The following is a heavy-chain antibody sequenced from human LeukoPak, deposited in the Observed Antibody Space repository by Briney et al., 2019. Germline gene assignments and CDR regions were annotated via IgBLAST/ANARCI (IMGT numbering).Heavy chain of an antibody. J-gene: IGHJ4*02. D-gene: IGHD2-2*02. CDR2: IIPILGIA. V-gene: IGHV1-69*02. CDR3: AINIPPAHCSSTSCYTGDY. CDR1: GGTFSSYT. Sequence: SVKVSCKASGGTFSSYTISWVRQAPGQGLEWMGRIIPILGIANYAQKFQGRVTITADKSTSTAYMELSGLRSEDTAVYYCAINIPPAHCSSTSCYTGDYWGQGTLVTVSS.